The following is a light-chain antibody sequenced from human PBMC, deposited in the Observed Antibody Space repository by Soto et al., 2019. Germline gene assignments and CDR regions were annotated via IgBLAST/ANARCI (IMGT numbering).Light chain of an antibody. CDR3: QQYGTSPCT. CDR2: DAA. J-gene: IGKJ2*02. Sequence: ETVLTQSPGTLSLSPGERATLSCRASQSFISTYLAWYQQKPGQAPRLLIFDAASRAPGIPDRFIGSGSGTDFTLTISRLEPEDFAVYFCQQYGTSPCTFGQGTKLEFK. V-gene: IGKV3-20*01. CDR1: QSFISTY.